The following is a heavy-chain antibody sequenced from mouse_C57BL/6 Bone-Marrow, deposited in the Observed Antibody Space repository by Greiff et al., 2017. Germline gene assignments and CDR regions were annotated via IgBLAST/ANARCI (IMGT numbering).Heavy chain of an antibody. CDR2: IYPGDGDT. D-gene: IGHD1-1*01. CDR3: ATLITPD. V-gene: IGHV1-82*01. CDR1: GYAFSSSW. J-gene: IGHJ2*01. Sequence: VQLQQSGPELVKPGASVKISCKASGYAFSSSWMNWVKQRPGKGLEWIGRIYPGDGDTNYNGKFKGKATLTADKSSSTAYMQLSSLTSEDSAVYFSATLITPDGGQGTTLTVSS.